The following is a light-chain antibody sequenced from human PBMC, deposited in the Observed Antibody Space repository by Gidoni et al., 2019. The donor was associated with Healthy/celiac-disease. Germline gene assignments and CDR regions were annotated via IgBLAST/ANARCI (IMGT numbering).Light chain of an antibody. V-gene: IGKV2-28*01. CDR3: MQALQTPLIT. J-gene: IGKJ5*01. CDR2: LGS. Sequence: DNVMTQSPLSLPVTPGEPASISCRSSQSLLHSNGYNYLDWYLQKPGQSPQLLIYLGSNRASGVPDRFSGSGSGTDFTLKISRVEAEDVGVYYCMQALQTPLITFXQXTRLEIK. CDR1: QSLLHSNGYNY.